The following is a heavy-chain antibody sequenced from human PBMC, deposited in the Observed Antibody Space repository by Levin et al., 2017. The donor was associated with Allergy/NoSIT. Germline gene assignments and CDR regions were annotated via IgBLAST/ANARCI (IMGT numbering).Heavy chain of an antibody. CDR1: GFTFSTYA. CDR3: AKPYKVFDSNWYCAFDI. CDR2: IGGSGGST. V-gene: IGHV3-23*01. J-gene: IGHJ3*02. Sequence: PGGSLRLSCAASGFTFSTYAMSWVRQAPGKGLEWVSTIGGSGGSTYYADSVKGRFTISRDNSKNTLYLQMNSLRAEDTAVYYCAKPYKVFDSNWYCAFDIWGQGTMVTVSS. D-gene: IGHD6-13*01.